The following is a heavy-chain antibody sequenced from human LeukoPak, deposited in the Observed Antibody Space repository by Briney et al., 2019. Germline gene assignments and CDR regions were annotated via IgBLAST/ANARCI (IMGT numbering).Heavy chain of an antibody. CDR2: INPNSGGT. J-gene: IGHJ4*02. CDR1: GYTFTDYY. Sequence: ASVKVSCKASGYTFTDYYIHWVRQAPGQGPEWLGRINPNSGGTDSAQKFQGRVTVTRDTSISTAYMELSRLRSDDTAVYYCARGEDGYNFDYWGQGTLVTVSS. V-gene: IGHV1-2*06. CDR3: ARGEDGYNFDY. D-gene: IGHD5-24*01.